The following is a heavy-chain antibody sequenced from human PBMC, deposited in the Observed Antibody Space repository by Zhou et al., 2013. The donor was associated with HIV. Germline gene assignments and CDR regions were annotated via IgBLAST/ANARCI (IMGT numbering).Heavy chain of an antibody. CDR3: ARFVDRSSWYGWSGTEWFDP. CDR1: GYMFTKYL. Sequence: QVQLVQSESEVKWPGASVRISCKTSGYMFTKYLIHWIRQAPGQGPELMGIINPLSGTISYAERFRAKAIMTRDTATTTVFLFLPRLTSDDTALYYCARFVDRSSWYGWSGTEWFDPVGPGTLVTVSS. V-gene: IGHV1-46*01. CDR2: INPLSGTI. D-gene: IGHD6-13*01. J-gene: IGHJ5*02.